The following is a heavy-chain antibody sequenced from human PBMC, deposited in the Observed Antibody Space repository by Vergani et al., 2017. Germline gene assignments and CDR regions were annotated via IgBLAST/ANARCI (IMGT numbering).Heavy chain of an antibody. CDR1: GFTFSSYA. Sequence: EVQLLESGGGLVQPGGSLRPSCAASGFTFSSYAPGWVRQAPGKGLEWVSAISGSGGSTYYADSVKGRFTISRDNSKNTLYLQMNSLRAEDTAVYYCAKAYVGPQRDDYWGQGTLVTVSS. CDR2: ISGSGGST. D-gene: IGHD3-10*02. J-gene: IGHJ4*02. CDR3: AKAYVGPQRDDY. V-gene: IGHV3-23*01.